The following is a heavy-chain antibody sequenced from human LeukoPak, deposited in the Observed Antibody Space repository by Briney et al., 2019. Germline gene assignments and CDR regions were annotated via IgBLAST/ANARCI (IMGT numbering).Heavy chain of an antibody. Sequence: GASVKVSCKASGYTFTSYGISWVRQAPGQGLEWMGWISAYNGNTNYAQKLQGRVTMTTDTSTSTAYMELSSLRSEDTAVYYCATVPHRAHFNYYYYMDVWGKGTTVTVSS. CDR2: ISAYNGNT. CDR3: ATVPHRAHFNYYYYMDV. J-gene: IGHJ6*03. V-gene: IGHV1-18*01. CDR1: GYTFTSYG.